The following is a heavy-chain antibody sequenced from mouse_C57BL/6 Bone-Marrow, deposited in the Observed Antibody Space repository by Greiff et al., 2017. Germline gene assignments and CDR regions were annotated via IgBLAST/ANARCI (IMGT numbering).Heavy chain of an antibody. Sequence: QVQLKQPGAELVKPGASVKVSCKASGYTFTSYWMHWVKQRPGQGLEWIGRIHPSDSDTNYNQKFKGKATLTVDKSSSTAYMQLSSLTSEDSAVYYCAIGGPYYPAWFAYWGQGTLVTVSA. V-gene: IGHV1-74*01. CDR1: GYTFTSYW. D-gene: IGHD2-10*01. CDR3: AIGGPYYPAWFAY. J-gene: IGHJ3*01. CDR2: IHPSDSDT.